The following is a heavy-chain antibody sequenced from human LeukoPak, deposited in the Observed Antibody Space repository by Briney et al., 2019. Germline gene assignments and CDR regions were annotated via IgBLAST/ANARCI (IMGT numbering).Heavy chain of an antibody. Sequence: GESLRLSCAASGFTFSNYAMSWVRQAPGKGLEWVSTISGSGGSTYYADSVKGQFTISRDNSKNTLYLQMNSLRAEDTAVYYCAKDATPALGTVYMDVWGKGTTVTISS. V-gene: IGHV3-23*01. CDR2: ISGSGGST. J-gene: IGHJ6*03. CDR3: AKDATPALGTVYMDV. D-gene: IGHD6-13*01. CDR1: GFTFSNYA.